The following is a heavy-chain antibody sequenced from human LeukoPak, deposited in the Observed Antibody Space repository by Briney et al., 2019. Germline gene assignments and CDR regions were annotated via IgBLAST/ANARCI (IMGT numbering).Heavy chain of an antibody. V-gene: IGHV4-31*03. J-gene: IGHJ5*02. CDR1: GGSISSGGYY. D-gene: IGHD3-22*01. CDR2: IYYSGST. Sequence: SQTLSLTCTVSGGSISSGGYYWSWIRQRPGKGLEWIGYIYYSGSTYYNPSLKSRVTISVDTSKNQFSLKLSSVTDADTAVYYCARGGDYYDSSGYMGLFDPWGQGTLVTVSS. CDR3: ARGGDYYDSSGYMGLFDP.